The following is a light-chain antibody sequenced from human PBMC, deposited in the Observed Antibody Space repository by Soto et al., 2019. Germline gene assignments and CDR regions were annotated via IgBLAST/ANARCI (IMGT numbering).Light chain of an antibody. V-gene: IGKV3-15*01. J-gene: IGKJ3*01. CDR2: GAF. Sequence: EIVMTQSPATLSVSPGERATLSCRASQSVSSNLAWYQQKPGQAPRLLIYGAFNRATGIPARFSGRGSGTEFTLTISSLQSEDFAVYYCQQYNNWPPAFTFGPGTKVDIK. CDR1: QSVSSN. CDR3: QQYNNWPPAFT.